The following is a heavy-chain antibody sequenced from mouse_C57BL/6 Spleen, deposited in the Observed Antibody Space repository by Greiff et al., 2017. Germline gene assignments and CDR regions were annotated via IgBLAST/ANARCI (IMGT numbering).Heavy chain of an antibody. J-gene: IGHJ1*03. D-gene: IGHD1-1*01. Sequence: EVKLQESGGGLVKPGGSLKLSCAASGFTFSDYGMHWVRQAPEKGLEWVAYISSGSSTIYYADAVKGRFTISRDNAKNTLFLQMTSLRSEDTAMYYCARGYYGSSSHWYFDVWGTGTTVTVSS. CDR2: ISSGSSTI. V-gene: IGHV5-17*01. CDR1: GFTFSDYG. CDR3: ARGYYGSSSHWYFDV.